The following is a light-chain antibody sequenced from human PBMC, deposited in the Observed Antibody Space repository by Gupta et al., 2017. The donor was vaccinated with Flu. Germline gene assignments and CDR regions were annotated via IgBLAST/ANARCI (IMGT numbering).Light chain of an antibody. V-gene: IGLV4-69*01. Sequence: SVKLTCTLSSSHGSYAIAWHQKQPTTGHTFWMKIYNDGRQTKGDAIPYRFSGSSSAAARTVTISRLQSEDECDYSSQTSGDHVVFGGGTKLTVL. CDR1: SSHGSYA. CDR3: QTSGDHVV. J-gene: IGLJ2*01. CDR2: IYNDGRQ.